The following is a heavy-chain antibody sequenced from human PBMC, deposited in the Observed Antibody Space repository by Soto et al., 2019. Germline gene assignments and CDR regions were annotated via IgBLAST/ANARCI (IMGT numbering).Heavy chain of an antibody. CDR3: ANGTYYYDSSAHYFGY. CDR2: ISWDSGTI. D-gene: IGHD3-22*01. Sequence: GGSLRLSCAASGFSFDDYAMHWVRQAPGKGLEWVSGISWDSGTIAYADSVKGRFTIYRDNAKSSLYLQMNSLRAEDTAFYYCANGTYYYDSSAHYFGYWGQGT. CDR1: GFSFDDYA. V-gene: IGHV3-9*01. J-gene: IGHJ4*02.